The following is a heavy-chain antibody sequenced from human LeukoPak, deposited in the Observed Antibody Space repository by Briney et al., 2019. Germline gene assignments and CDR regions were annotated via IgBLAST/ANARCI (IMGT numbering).Heavy chain of an antibody. J-gene: IGHJ4*02. V-gene: IGHV3-48*01. CDR2: ITSTSHKI. CDR3: TRDPHSLDY. Sequence: GGSLRLSCAASVVCFSIYSMNWVRQAPGKGLEWVSYITSTSHKIYYADSVKGRFTISRDNAKTSLFLQMNTLRVEDTAVYYCTRDPHSLDYWGQGTLVTVSS. CDR1: VVCFSIYS. D-gene: IGHD5-18*01.